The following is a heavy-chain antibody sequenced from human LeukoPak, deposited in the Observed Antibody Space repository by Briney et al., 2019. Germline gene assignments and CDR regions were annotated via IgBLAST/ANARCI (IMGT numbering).Heavy chain of an antibody. D-gene: IGHD3-9*01. CDR1: GYTFTCYG. CDR3: ATFRIRYFDWSALDY. J-gene: IGHJ4*02. V-gene: IGHV1-18*01. CDR2: ISAYNGNT. Sequence: GASVKVSCKASGYTFTCYGISWVRQAPGQGLEWMGWISAYNGNTNYAQKLQGRVTMTTDTSTSTAYMELRSLRSDDTAVYYCATFRIRYFDWSALDYWGQGTLVTVSS.